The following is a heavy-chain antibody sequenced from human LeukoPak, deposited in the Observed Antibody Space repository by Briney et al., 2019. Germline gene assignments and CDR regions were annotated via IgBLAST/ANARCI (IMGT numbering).Heavy chain of an antibody. D-gene: IGHD3-10*01. V-gene: IGHV3-48*01. CDR2: ISSSSSTI. CDR3: AKTSYGSGTSDY. Sequence: GGSLRLSCAASGFTFSSYSMNWVRQAPGKGLEWVSYISSSSSTIYYADSVKGRFTISRDNSKNTLYLQMNSLRAEDTAVYYCAKTSYGSGTSDYWGQGTLVTVSS. CDR1: GFTFSSYS. J-gene: IGHJ4*02.